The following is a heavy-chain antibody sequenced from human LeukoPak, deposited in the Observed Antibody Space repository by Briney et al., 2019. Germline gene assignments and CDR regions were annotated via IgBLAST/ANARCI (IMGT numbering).Heavy chain of an antibody. CDR3: ARSYYDILTGRNWFDP. J-gene: IGHJ5*02. D-gene: IGHD3-9*01. Sequence: PSETLSLTCTVSGGSISSSSYYWGWIRQPPGKGLEWIGSIYYSGSTYYNPSLKSRVTISVDTSKNQFSLKLSSVTAADTAVYYCARSYYDILTGRNWFDPWGQGTLVTVSS. CDR2: IYYSGST. CDR1: GGSISSSSYY. V-gene: IGHV4-39*07.